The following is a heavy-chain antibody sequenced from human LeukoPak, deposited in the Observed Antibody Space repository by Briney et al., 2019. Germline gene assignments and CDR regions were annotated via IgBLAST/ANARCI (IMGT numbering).Heavy chain of an antibody. J-gene: IGHJ4*02. D-gene: IGHD3-22*01. Sequence: PSETLSLTCAVYGGSFSGYYWSWIRQPPGKGLEWIGEINHSGSTNYNPSLKSRVTISVDTSKNQFSLKLSSVTAADTAVYYCARVLTYYYDSSGYPTRYLDYWGQGTLVTVSS. CDR3: ARVLTYYYDSSGYPTRYLDY. V-gene: IGHV4-34*01. CDR1: GGSFSGYY. CDR2: INHSGST.